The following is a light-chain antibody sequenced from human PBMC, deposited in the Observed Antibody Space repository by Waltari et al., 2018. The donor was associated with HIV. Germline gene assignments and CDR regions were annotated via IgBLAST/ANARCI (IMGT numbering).Light chain of an antibody. CDR1: SASIGNT. CDR2: RDN. Sequence: QSVLTQPPSASGTPGQRVTISCSGSSASIGNTVYWYQQPPGAAPKVVIYRDNPRPSGVPDRFSGSRSGTSASLDVSGRRSEDEATYFCSAWDDTLSGWVFGGGTKLTVL. J-gene: IGLJ3*02. CDR3: SAWDDTLSGWV. V-gene: IGLV1-47*01.